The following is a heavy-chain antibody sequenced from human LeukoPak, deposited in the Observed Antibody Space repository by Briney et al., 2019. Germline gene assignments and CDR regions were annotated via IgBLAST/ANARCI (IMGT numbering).Heavy chain of an antibody. CDR2: IYHSGST. CDR3: ARGAWVAAAGTGWSDP. V-gene: IGHV4-30-2*01. Sequence: ASETLSLTCAVSGGSISSGGYSWSWVRQPPGKGLEWIGYIYHSGSTYYNPSLKSRVTISVDRSKNQFSLKLSSVTAADTAVYYCARGAWVAAAGTGWSDPWGQGTLVTVSS. CDR1: GGSISSGGYS. D-gene: IGHD6-13*01. J-gene: IGHJ5*02.